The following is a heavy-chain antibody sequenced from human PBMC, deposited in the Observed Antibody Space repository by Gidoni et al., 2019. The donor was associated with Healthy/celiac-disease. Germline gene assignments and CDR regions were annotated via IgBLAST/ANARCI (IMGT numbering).Heavy chain of an antibody. V-gene: IGHV1-18*01. Sequence: QVQLVQSGAEVKKPGASVKVSCKASGYTFTSYGISWVRQAPGQGLEWMGWISAYNGNTNYAQKLQGRVTMTTDTSTSTAYMELRSLRSDDTAVYYCARVSSSWPNYYYYGMDVWGQGTTVTVSS. CDR1: GYTFTSYG. D-gene: IGHD6-13*01. J-gene: IGHJ6*02. CDR3: ARVSSSWPNYYYYGMDV. CDR2: ISAYNGNT.